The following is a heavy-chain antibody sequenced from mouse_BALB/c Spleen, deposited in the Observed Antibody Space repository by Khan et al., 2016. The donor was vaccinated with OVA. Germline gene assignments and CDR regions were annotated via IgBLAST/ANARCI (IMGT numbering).Heavy chain of an antibody. CDR1: GYSITSDYV. V-gene: IGHV3-2*02. CDR2: ISYSGST. CDR3: ASEKLLLRYPDSFDY. J-gene: IGHJ2*01. Sequence: EVQLQESGPGLLKPSQSLSLTCTVTGYSITSDYVWNWIRQFPGNKLELMAYISYSGSTSYSPSFRSRILITRDTSKNQFFLHMHSVTTENTAPYYCASEKLLLRYPDSFDYWGQGTTLTVSS. D-gene: IGHD1-1*01.